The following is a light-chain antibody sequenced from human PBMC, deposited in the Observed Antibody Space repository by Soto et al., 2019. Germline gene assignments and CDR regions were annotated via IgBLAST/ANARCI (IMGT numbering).Light chain of an antibody. J-gene: IGLJ2*01. CDR2: EVS. CDR3: SSYTSSNALV. CDR1: ISDVGGYNY. Sequence: QSALTQPASVSGSPGQSITISCTGTISDVGGYNYVSWYQQHPDKAPKLMIYEVSNRPSGVSNRFSGSKSGNTASLTISGLQADDEADYYCSSYTSSNALVFGGGTKVTVL. V-gene: IGLV2-14*01.